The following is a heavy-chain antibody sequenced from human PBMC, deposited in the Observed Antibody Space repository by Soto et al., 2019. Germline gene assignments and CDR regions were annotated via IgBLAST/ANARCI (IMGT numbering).Heavy chain of an antibody. Sequence: QVQLQESGPGLVKPSETLSLTCTVSGGSISSYYWSWIRQPPGKGLEWIGYIYYSGSTNYNPSLKSRVTISVDTSKNQFSLKLSSVTAADTAVYYCARGWYSGSYVDYWGQGTLVTVSS. D-gene: IGHD1-26*01. CDR3: ARGWYSGSYVDY. CDR2: IYYSGST. J-gene: IGHJ4*02. V-gene: IGHV4-59*01. CDR1: GGSISSYY.